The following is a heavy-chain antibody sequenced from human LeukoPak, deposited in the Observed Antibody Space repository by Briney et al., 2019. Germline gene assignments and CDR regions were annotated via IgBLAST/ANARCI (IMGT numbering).Heavy chain of an antibody. Sequence: ASVKVSCKASGYTFSSYGFSWVRQAPGQGLEWMGWVNVYNGDTNYAQKFQGRVTMTEDTSTDTAYMELSSLRSEDTAVYYCATGGTSGSYYCFDYWGQGTLVTVSS. V-gene: IGHV1-18*01. CDR2: VNVYNGDT. D-gene: IGHD1-26*01. CDR3: ATGGTSGSYYCFDY. J-gene: IGHJ4*02. CDR1: GYTFSSYG.